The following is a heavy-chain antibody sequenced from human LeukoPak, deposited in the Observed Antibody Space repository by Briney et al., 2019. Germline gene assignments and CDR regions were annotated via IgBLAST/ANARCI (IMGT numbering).Heavy chain of an antibody. Sequence: WASVKVSCKASGYTFTSYGISWVRQAPGQGLEWMGWISAYNGNTNYAQKLQGRVTMTTDTSTSTAYMELSRLRSDDTAVYYCARSPGVVNWFDPWGQGTLVTVSS. J-gene: IGHJ5*02. CDR2: ISAYNGNT. V-gene: IGHV1-18*01. D-gene: IGHD2-8*01. CDR3: ARSPGVVNWFDP. CDR1: GYTFTSYG.